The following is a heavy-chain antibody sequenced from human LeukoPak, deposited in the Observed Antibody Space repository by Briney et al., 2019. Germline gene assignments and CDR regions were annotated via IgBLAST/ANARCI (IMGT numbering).Heavy chain of an antibody. CDR2: IYTSGST. V-gene: IGHV4-61*02. Sequence: SETLSLTCTVSGGSISSGGYYWSWIRQPPGKGLEWIGRIYTSGSTNYNPSLKSRVTMSVDTSKNQFSLKLSSVTAADTAVYYRARDPDYGGPLDYWAREPWSPSPQ. CDR1: GGSISSGGYY. J-gene: IGHJ4*02. CDR3: ARDPDYGGPLDY. D-gene: IGHD4-23*01.